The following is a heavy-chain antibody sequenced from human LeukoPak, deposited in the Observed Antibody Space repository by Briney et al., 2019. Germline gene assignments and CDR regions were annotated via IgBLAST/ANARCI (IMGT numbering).Heavy chain of an antibody. D-gene: IGHD6-19*01. CDR3: ARGASVVAGNDNAFDI. J-gene: IGHJ3*02. CDR2: ISTSSSYI. V-gene: IGHV3-21*01. Sequence: GGSLRLSCAASGFTFSSYSTNWVRQAPGKGLEWVSSISTSSSYIYYADSVKGRFTISRDNAKKSLYLQMNSLRADDTAVYYCARGASVVAGNDNAFDIWGQGTMVTVSS. CDR1: GFTFSSYS.